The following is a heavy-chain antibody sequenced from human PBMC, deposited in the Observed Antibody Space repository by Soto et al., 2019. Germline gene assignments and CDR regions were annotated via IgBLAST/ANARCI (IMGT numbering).Heavy chain of an antibody. Sequence: EVQLLESGGGLVQPGGSLRLSCAASGFTFSSYAMSWVRQAPGKGLEWVSVISGGGGSTYYADSVKGRFTICRDISKNTLYLQMNSLRAEDTAVYYCAKDRVDIETTIYYYYYGMDVWGQGTTVTVSS. J-gene: IGHJ6*02. CDR3: AKDRVDIETTIYYYYYGMDV. CDR1: GFTFSSYA. CDR2: ISGGGGST. D-gene: IGHD5-12*01. V-gene: IGHV3-23*01.